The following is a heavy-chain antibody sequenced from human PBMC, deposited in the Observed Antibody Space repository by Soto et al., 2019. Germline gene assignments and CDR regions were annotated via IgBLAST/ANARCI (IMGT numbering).Heavy chain of an antibody. J-gene: IGHJ3*02. CDR1: GYTFTNYG. Sequence: VKVSCKASGYTFTNYGIYWLRQAPGQRLEWIGWINPDNGKTKDSQDFQGRVTITRDTSATTAYMELSYLGSEDTAVYYCARGVRAVAETVYDAFDIWGQGTLVTVSS. V-gene: IGHV1-3*01. D-gene: IGHD6-19*01. CDR3: ARGVRAVAETVYDAFDI. CDR2: INPDNGKT.